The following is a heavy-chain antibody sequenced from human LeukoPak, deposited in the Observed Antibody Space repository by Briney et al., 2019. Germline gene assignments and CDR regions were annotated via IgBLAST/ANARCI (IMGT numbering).Heavy chain of an antibody. Sequence: GGSLRLSCAASGFTFSSYWMSWVRQAPGKGLEWVANIKQDGSEKYYVDSVKGRFTISRDNSKNTLYLQMNSLRAEDTAVYYCAKSGSLPYYYYGMDVWGQGTTVTVSS. CDR3: AKSGSLPYYYYGMDV. D-gene: IGHD3-10*01. V-gene: IGHV3-7*03. CDR1: GFTFSSYW. CDR2: IKQDGSEK. J-gene: IGHJ6*02.